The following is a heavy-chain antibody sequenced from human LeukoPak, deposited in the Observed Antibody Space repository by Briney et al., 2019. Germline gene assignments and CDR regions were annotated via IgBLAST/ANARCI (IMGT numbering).Heavy chain of an antibody. CDR2: INPNSGGT. CDR1: GYTFTGYY. V-gene: IGHV1-2*02. Sequence: ASVKVSCKASGYTFTGYYMRWVRQAPGQGLEWMGWINPNSGGTNYAQKFQGRVTMTRDTSISTAYMELSRLRSDDTAVYYCARGTVLGYCSGGSCPDYYGMDVWGQGTTVTVSS. J-gene: IGHJ6*02. CDR3: ARGTVLGYCSGGSCPDYYGMDV. D-gene: IGHD2-15*01.